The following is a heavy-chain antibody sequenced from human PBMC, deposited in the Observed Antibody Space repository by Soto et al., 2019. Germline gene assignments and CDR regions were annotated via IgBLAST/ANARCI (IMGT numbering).Heavy chain of an antibody. V-gene: IGHV3-7*05. J-gene: IGHJ4*02. CDR3: VAGRGWLPDY. CDR2: IKQDGSEK. CDR1: GLTFSTYW. D-gene: IGHD6-19*01. Sequence: GGSLRLSCAASGLTFSTYWMNWVRQAPGKGLEWVANIKQDGSEKNYVDSVRGRFTISRDNAKSSLYLEMNSLRVEDTAIYYCVAGRGWLPDYWGRGTLVTVSS.